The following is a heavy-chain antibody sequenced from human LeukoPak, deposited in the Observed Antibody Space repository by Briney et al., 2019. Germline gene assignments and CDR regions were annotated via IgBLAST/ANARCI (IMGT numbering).Heavy chain of an antibody. CDR3: ARDPGDYYFDY. J-gene: IGHJ4*02. CDR1: GFTVSSNY. V-gene: IGHV3-66*01. Sequence: GGSLRLSCAASGFTVSSNYMSWVRQAPGKGLEWVSVIYSGGSTYYAGSVKGRFTISRDNSKNTLYLQMNSLRAEDTAVYYCARDPGDYYFDYWGQGTLVTVSS. D-gene: IGHD4-17*01. CDR2: IYSGGST.